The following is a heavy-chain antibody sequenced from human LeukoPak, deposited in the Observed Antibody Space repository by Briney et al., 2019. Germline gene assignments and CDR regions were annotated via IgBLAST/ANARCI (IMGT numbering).Heavy chain of an antibody. CDR3: ARDWYYYDSSGSSDAFDI. V-gene: IGHV4-4*07. J-gene: IGHJ3*02. CDR1: GGSISSYY. Sequence: SETLSLTCTVSGGSISSYYWSWIRQPAGKGLEWIGRIYTSGSTNYNPPLKSRVTMSVDTSKNQFSLKLSSVTAADTAVYYCARDWYYYDSSGSSDAFDIWGQGTMVTVSS. CDR2: IYTSGST. D-gene: IGHD3-22*01.